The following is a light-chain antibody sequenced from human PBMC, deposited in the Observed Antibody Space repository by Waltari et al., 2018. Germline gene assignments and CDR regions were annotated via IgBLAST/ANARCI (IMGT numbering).Light chain of an antibody. V-gene: IGLV2-14*03. Sequence: QSALTQPASVSGSLGQSITISCSGTSSDVGGYSYVSWYRQSPGKVPTPKIYDITKRPSEASDRFAGSRSGNTATLTISGLQAEDEAHYFCSSHSSSSTVVFGGGTKLTVL. CDR3: SSHSSSSTVV. CDR1: SSDVGGYSY. CDR2: DIT. J-gene: IGLJ2*01.